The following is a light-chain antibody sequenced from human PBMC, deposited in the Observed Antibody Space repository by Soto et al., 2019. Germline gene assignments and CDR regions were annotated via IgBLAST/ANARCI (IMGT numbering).Light chain of an antibody. CDR1: QTISSW. J-gene: IGKJ4*01. V-gene: IGKV1-5*03. CDR3: QQYGNSPLT. CDR2: KAS. Sequence: QMTQSPSTLSGSVGDRVTITCRASQTISSWLAWYQQKPGKAPKLLIYKASTLKSGVPSRFSGSGSGTDFTLTISRLEPEDFALYYCQQYGNSPLTFGGGTKVDIK.